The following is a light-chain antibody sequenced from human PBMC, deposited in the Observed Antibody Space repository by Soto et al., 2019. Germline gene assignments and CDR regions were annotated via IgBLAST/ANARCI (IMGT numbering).Light chain of an antibody. CDR1: ALPKQY. V-gene: IGLV3-25*01. J-gene: IGLJ2*01. Sequence: SYELRQPPSVSVSSGQRARITCSGDALPKQYSYWYQQKSGQAPVLVIYKDRKRPSGIPERFSGSSSGTTVTLTISGVQAEDEAEYYCQSADSRAVIFGGGTKLTVL. CDR2: KDR. CDR3: QSADSRAVI.